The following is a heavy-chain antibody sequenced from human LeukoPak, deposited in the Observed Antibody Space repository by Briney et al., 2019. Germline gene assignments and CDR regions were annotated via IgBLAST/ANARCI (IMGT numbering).Heavy chain of an antibody. CDR1: VGSISSSNW. J-gene: IGHJ5*02. CDR2: IYTSGTT. Sequence: SETLSLTCAVSVGSISSSNWWSGIRQPAGKGLQWIGRIYTSGTTNYHPSHKSRVTMSVDTSKTQFSLKLSSVTAADTAVYYCARDLAYYYGSGSYRRLSWFDPWGQGTLVTVSS. CDR3: ARDLAYYYGSGSYRRLSWFDP. D-gene: IGHD3-10*01. V-gene: IGHV4-4*07.